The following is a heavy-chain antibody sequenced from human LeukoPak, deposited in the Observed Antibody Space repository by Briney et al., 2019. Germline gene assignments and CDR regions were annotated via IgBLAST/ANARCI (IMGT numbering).Heavy chain of an antibody. CDR3: AREGVVGTSNGYDYYGLDV. Sequence: SETLSLTCTVSGDSISSYYWSWIRQPPGKGLEWIGYIYYSGSTNSNPSLKSRVIISVDTSKNQFSLKLSSVTAADTAVYYCAREGVVGTSNGYDYYGLDVWGQGTTVTVSS. D-gene: IGHD1-26*01. CDR2: IYYSGST. J-gene: IGHJ6*02. CDR1: GDSISSYY. V-gene: IGHV4-59*01.